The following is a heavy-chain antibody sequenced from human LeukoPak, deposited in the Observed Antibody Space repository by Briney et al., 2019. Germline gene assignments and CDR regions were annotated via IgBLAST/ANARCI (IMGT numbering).Heavy chain of an antibody. D-gene: IGHD6-19*01. Sequence: SETLSLTCTVSGGSISSYYWRWIRQPPAKGLDWIGEINHSGSTNYNPSLKSRVTISVDTSKNQFSLKLSTVTAADTAVYYCAKLSSGWAIDYWGQGNLVTVSA. CDR1: GGSISSYY. CDR2: INHSGST. CDR3: AKLSSGWAIDY. J-gene: IGHJ4*02. V-gene: IGHV4-34*01.